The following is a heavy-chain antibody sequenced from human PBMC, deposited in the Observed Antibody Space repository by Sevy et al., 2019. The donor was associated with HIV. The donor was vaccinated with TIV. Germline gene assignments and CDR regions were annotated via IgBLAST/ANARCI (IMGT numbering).Heavy chain of an antibody. CDR2: ISGSGGST. J-gene: IGHJ4*02. CDR1: GFTFSSYA. CDR3: AKVLALTTGRREGVLWY. D-gene: IGHD1-1*01. Sequence: GGSLRLSCAATGFTFSSYAMSWVRQAPGKGLEWVSAISGSGGSTYYADSVKGRFTISRDNSKNTLYLQMNSLRAEDTTVYYCAKVLALTTGRREGVLWYWGQGTLVTVSS. V-gene: IGHV3-23*01.